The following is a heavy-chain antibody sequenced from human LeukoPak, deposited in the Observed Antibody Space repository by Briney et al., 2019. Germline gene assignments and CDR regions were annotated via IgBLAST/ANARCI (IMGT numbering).Heavy chain of an antibody. CDR1: GFTFSSYG. V-gene: IGHV3-23*01. Sequence: PGGSLRLSCAASGFTFSSYGMHWVRQAPGKGLEWVSAISGSGGSTYYADSVKGRFTISRDNSKNTLYLQMNSLRAEDTAVYYCAKDDSSSWPYYFDYWGQGTLVTVSS. CDR3: AKDDSSSWPYYFDY. CDR2: ISGSGGST. D-gene: IGHD6-13*01. J-gene: IGHJ4*02.